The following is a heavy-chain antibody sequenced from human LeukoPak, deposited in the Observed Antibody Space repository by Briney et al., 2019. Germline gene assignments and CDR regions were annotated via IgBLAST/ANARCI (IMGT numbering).Heavy chain of an antibody. CDR1: GGTFSSYA. Sequence: ASVKVSCKASGGTFSSYAISRVRQAPGQGLEWMGGIIPIFGIANYAQKFQGRVTITADKSTSTAYMELSSLRSEDTAVYYCARDSAYGGNSRYFDYWGQGTLVTVSS. CDR2: IIPIFGIA. CDR3: ARDSAYGGNSRYFDY. D-gene: IGHD4-23*01. J-gene: IGHJ4*02. V-gene: IGHV1-69*10.